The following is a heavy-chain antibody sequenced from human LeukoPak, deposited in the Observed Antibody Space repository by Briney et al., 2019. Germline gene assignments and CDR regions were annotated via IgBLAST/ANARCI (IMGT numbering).Heavy chain of an antibody. CDR1: GFTFNIYW. CDR3: ARDLRYSSDY. D-gene: IGHD5-18*01. Sequence: PGGSLRLSCAASGFTFNIYWMHWVRQAPGNGLVWVSHINSDGSSTTYADSVKGRFTISRDNAKNTVYLQMNSLRAEDTAVYYCARDLRYSSDYWGQGTLVTVSS. CDR2: INSDGSST. J-gene: IGHJ4*02. V-gene: IGHV3-74*01.